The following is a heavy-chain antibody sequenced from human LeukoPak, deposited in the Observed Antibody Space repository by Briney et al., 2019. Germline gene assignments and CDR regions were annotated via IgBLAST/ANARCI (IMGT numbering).Heavy chain of an antibody. D-gene: IGHD4-17*01. CDR3: ARDRYGDYYYYYGMDV. J-gene: IGHJ6*02. Sequence: ASVKVSCKASGYTFTSYGISWVRQAPGQGLEWMGWISAYNGNTNYAQKLQGRVTMTTDTSTSTAYMELRSLRSDDTAVYYCARDRYGDYYYYYGMDVWGQGTTVTVSS. CDR2: ISAYNGNT. CDR1: GYTFTSYG. V-gene: IGHV1-18*01.